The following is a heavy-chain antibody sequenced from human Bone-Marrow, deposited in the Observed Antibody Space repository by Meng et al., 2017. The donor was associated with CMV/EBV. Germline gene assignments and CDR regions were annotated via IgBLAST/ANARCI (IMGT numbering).Heavy chain of an antibody. CDR1: GGSLSNYY. D-gene: IGHD3-3*01. CDR2: IYYSGTT. V-gene: IGHV4-39*07. CDR3: ARDSAHYDFWVSSGMDV. J-gene: IGHJ6*02. Sequence: SETLSLTCDVYGGSLSNYYWSWIRQPPGKGLEWIGSIYYSGTTYYNPSLRSRVTISVDTSKNQFSLKLSSVTAADTAMYYCARDSAHYDFWVSSGMDVWGQGTTVTVSS.